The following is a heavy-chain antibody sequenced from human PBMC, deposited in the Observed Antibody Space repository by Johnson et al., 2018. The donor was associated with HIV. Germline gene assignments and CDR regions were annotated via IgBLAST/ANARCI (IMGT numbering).Heavy chain of an antibody. CDR2: ISYDGSNK. D-gene: IGHD5-12*01. CDR3: ARKGGYSGYEGVGHTNDAVDI. CDR1: GFTLRSYA. V-gene: IGHV3-30-3*01. J-gene: IGHJ3*02. Sequence: QVQLVESGGGVVQPGRSLRLSCGASGFTLRSYAMHWVRQAPGKGLEWVAVISYDGSNKYYADSVKGRFTISRDNSKNTLYLQVNSLRPEDTAVYFCARKGGYSGYEGVGHTNDAVDIWGQGTMVTVSS.